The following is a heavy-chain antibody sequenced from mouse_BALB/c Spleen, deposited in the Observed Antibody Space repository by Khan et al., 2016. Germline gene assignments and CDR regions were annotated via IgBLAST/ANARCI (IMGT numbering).Heavy chain of an antibody. CDR1: GYSITSDYA. J-gene: IGHJ2*01. V-gene: IGHV3-2*02. D-gene: IGHD2-4*01. CDR3: ARYYDYDYFDY. Sequence: EVQLQESGPGLVKPSQSLSLTCTVTGYSITSDYAWNWIRQFPGNKLEWMGYISYSGSTSYNQSLKSRISITRDTSKNQFFLQLNSVTTEDTATYYCARYYDYDYFDYWGQGTTLTVSS. CDR2: ISYSGST.